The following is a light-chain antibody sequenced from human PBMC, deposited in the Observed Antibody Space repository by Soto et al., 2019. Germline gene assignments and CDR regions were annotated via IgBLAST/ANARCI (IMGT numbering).Light chain of an antibody. V-gene: IGKV1-5*03. CDR1: QSISSW. CDR3: QEYNIYSSLT. J-gene: IGKJ4*01. Sequence: DIQMTQSTSTLSASVGDRVTITCRPSQSISSWLAWYHQKPGKAPKLLIYKASSLESGVTSRFSGSGSGTEFTLTISSLQPDDFATYYCQEYNIYSSLTFGGGTKVEIK. CDR2: KAS.